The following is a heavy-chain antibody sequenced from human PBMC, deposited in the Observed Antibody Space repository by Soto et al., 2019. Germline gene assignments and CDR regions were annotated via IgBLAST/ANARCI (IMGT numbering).Heavy chain of an antibody. J-gene: IGHJ3*02. CDR2: ISAYNGNT. D-gene: IGHD3-16*02. CDR1: GYTFTSYG. V-gene: IGHV1-18*01. CDR3: ARDLQNYDYIWGSYPTVSAFDI. Sequence: GASVKVSCKASGYTFTSYGISWVRQAPGQGLEWMGWISAYNGNTNYAQKLQGRVTMTTDTSTSTAYMELRSLRSDDTTVYYCARDLQNYDYIWGSYPTVSAFDIWGQGTMVTV.